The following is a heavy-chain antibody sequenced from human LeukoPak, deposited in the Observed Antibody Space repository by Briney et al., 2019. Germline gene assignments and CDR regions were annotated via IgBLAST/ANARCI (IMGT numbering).Heavy chain of an antibody. J-gene: IGHJ4*02. V-gene: IGHV1-46*01. CDR3: ARERIDYYGSGSYSIDY. CDR2: INPSGGST. CDR1: GYTFTSYY. D-gene: IGHD3-10*01. Sequence: ASVKVSCKASGYTFTSYYMHWVRQAPGQGLEWMGIINPSGGSTSYARKFQGRVTMTRDTSTSTVYMELSSLGSEDTAVYYCARERIDYYGSGSYSIDYWGQGTLVTVSS.